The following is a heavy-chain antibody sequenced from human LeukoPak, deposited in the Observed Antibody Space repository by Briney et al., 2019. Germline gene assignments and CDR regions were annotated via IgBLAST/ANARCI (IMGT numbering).Heavy chain of an antibody. Sequence: GESLKISCKGSGYSFTSYWISWVRQMPGKGLEWMGRIDPSDSYTNYSPSFQGHVTISADKSISTAYLQWSSLKASDTAMYYCARLGGYSYGIFWSPLNFDYWGQGTLVTVSS. V-gene: IGHV5-10-1*01. CDR2: IDPSDSYT. D-gene: IGHD5-18*01. CDR1: GYSFTSYW. J-gene: IGHJ4*02. CDR3: ARLGGYSYGIFWSPLNFDY.